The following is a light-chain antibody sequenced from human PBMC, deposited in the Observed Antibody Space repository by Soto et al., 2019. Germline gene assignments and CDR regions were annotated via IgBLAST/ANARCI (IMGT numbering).Light chain of an antibody. CDR1: QGISNY. CDR2: AAS. CDR3: QKYNSAP. Sequence: DIQMTQSPSSLSASVGDRVTITCRASQGISNYLAWYQQKPGKVPKLLIYAASTLQSGVPSRFSGSGSGTNLTLTISSLQPEDVATYYCQKYNSAPFGGGTKVDIK. J-gene: IGKJ4*01. V-gene: IGKV1-27*01.